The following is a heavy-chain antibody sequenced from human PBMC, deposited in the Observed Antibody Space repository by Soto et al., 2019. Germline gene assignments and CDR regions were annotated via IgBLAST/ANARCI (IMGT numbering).Heavy chain of an antibody. J-gene: IGHJ6*03. CDR2: IYYSGST. CDR1: GGSISSGGYY. V-gene: IGHV4-39*01. Sequence: SETLYLTCTVSGGSISSGGYYWGWIRQPPGKGLEWIGSIYYSGSTYYNPSLKSRVTISVDTSKNQFSLKLSSVTAADTAVYYCARQAAAGLYYYYYMDVWGKGTTVTVSS. D-gene: IGHD6-13*01. CDR3: ARQAAAGLYYYYYMDV.